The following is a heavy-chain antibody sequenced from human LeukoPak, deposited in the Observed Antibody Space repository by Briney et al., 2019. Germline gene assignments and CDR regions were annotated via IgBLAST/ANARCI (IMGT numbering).Heavy chain of an antibody. CDR1: GFTFSSYA. D-gene: IGHD3-22*01. CDR2: ISGSGGST. Sequence: GGSLRLSCAASGFTFSSYAMSWVRQAPGKGLEWVSAISGSGGSTYYADSVKGRFTISRDNSKNTLYLQMNSLRAEDTAVYYCARRGYDSSGYYPYYFDCWGQGTLVTVSS. V-gene: IGHV3-23*01. J-gene: IGHJ4*02. CDR3: ARRGYDSSGYYPYYFDC.